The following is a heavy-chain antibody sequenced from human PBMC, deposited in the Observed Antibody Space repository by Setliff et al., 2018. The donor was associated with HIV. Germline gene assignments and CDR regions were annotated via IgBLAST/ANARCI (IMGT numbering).Heavy chain of an antibody. CDR2: INPNNGGT. V-gene: IGHV1-2*02. J-gene: IGHJ4*02. CDR3: ATLDY. CDR1: GYTFTDYY. Sequence: ASVKVSCKSSGYTFTDYYIHWVRLAPGQGLEWMGWINPNNGGTSYAQKFQGRVTMTRDTSISTAYMALSRLKSDDTAVYYCATLDYWGQGTLVTVSS.